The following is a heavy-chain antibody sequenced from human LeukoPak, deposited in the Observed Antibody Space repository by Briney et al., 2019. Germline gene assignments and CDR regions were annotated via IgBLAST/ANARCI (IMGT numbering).Heavy chain of an antibody. CDR1: GFTFSSYG. V-gene: IGHV3-33*08. CDR3: ARESGRAAAGSDY. Sequence: PGGSLRLSCAASGFTFSSYGMHWVRQAPGKGLEWVAVIWYDGSNKYYADSVKGRFTISRDNSKNTLYLQMNSLRAEDTAVYYCARESGRAAAGSDYWGQGILVTVSS. CDR2: IWYDGSNK. J-gene: IGHJ4*02. D-gene: IGHD6-13*01.